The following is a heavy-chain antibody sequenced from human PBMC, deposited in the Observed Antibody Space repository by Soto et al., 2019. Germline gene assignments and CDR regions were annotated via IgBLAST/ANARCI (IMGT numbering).Heavy chain of an antibody. CDR3: AKCPLAAKRGGKYYYDSSGYLSFDY. D-gene: IGHD3-22*01. J-gene: IGHJ4*02. V-gene: IGHV3-23*01. Sequence: LRLSCAASGFTFSSYAMSWVRQAPGKGLEWVSAISGSGGSTYYADSVKGRFTISRDNSKNTLYLQMNSLRAEDTAVYYCAKCPLAAKRGGKYYYDSSGYLSFDYWGQGTLVTVSS. CDR2: ISGSGGST. CDR1: GFTFSSYA.